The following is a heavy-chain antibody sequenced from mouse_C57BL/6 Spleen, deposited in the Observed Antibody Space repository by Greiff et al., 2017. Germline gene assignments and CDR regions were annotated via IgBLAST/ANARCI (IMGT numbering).Heavy chain of an antibody. D-gene: IGHD4-1*01. J-gene: IGHJ2*01. CDR3: ARLNWNAYFGD. V-gene: IGHV7-3*01. CDR1: GFTFTAYY. CDR2: IRNKAKGYTT. Sequence: EVKLMESGGGLVQPGGSLSLSCAASGFTFTAYYMSWVRQPPGKALEWLGFIRNKAKGYTTEYSASVKGRFTISRDNSHSILYLQMNALRAEYSATYYCARLNWNAYFGDWGQGTTLTVSS.